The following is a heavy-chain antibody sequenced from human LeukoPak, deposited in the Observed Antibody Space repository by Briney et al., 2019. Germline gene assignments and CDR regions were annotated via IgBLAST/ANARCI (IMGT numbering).Heavy chain of an antibody. J-gene: IGHJ4*02. CDR3: ARHVEQRLTPFDY. D-gene: IGHD6-19*01. CDR2: IYYSGGT. Sequence: SSETLSLTCTVSGGSISSYYWSWIRQPPGKGLEWIGYIYYSGGTNYNPSLKSRVTISVDTSKNQFSLKLSSVTAADTAAYYCARHVEQRLTPFDYWGQGILVTVSS. V-gene: IGHV4-59*08. CDR1: GGSISSYY.